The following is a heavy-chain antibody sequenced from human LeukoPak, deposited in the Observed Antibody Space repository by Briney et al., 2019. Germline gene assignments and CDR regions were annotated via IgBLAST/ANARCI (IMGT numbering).Heavy chain of an antibody. Sequence: ASVKVSCKASGYTFTGYYMHWVRQATGQGLDWMGWMNPNSGNTGYAQKFQGRVTIARNTSISTAYMELSSLRSEDTAVYYCARGSYYYGSGSYDDAFDIWGQGTMVTVSS. CDR2: MNPNSGNT. CDR1: GYTFTGYY. V-gene: IGHV1-8*03. CDR3: ARGSYYYGSGSYDDAFDI. J-gene: IGHJ3*02. D-gene: IGHD3-10*01.